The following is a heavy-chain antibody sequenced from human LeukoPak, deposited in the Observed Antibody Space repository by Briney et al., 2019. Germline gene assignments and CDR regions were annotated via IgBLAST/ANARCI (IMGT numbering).Heavy chain of an antibody. CDR3: ARVGYSYGYPLFDY. CDR1: GGSISSYS. J-gene: IGHJ4*02. CDR2: RYVGGRD. V-gene: IGHV4-59*01. Sequence: PSETLSLTCTVSGGSISSYSWSWIRQPPGKGLEWIGCRYVGGRDLYNPSLKSRVTISVDASEKQISLSLRSVTAADTAMYYCARVGYSYGYPLFDYWGQGTLVTVSS. D-gene: IGHD5-18*01.